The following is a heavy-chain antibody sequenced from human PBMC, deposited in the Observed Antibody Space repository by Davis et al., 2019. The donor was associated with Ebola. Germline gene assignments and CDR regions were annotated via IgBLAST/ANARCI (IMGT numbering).Heavy chain of an antibody. J-gene: IGHJ6*02. CDR3: ARVGGYYYDSSGYSYHYYYYGMDV. CDR2: ISSSGSTI. V-gene: IGHV3-48*04. Sequence: GGSLRLSCAASGFTFSSYSMNWVRQAPGKGLEWVSYISSSGSTIYYADSVKGRFTISRDNAKNSLYLQMNSLRAEDTAVYYCARVGGYYYDSSGYSYHYYYYGMDVWGQGTTVTVSS. D-gene: IGHD3-22*01. CDR1: GFTFSSYS.